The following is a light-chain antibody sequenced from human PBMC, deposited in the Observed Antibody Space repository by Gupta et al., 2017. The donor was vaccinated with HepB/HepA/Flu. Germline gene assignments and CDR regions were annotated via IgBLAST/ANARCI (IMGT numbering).Light chain of an antibody. CDR3: QQYVSYST. V-gene: IGKV1-5*03. CDR2: KAS. J-gene: IGKJ1*01. CDR1: IGDW. Sequence: IGDWLAWYQQKPGKAPNLLISKASNLETGVPSRFSGSGSGTEFTLTISSLQPDDFAIYYCQQYVSYSTFGQGTKVQIK.